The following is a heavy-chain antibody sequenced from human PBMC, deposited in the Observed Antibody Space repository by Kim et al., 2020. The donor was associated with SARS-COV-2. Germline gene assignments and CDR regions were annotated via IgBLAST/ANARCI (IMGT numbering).Heavy chain of an antibody. D-gene: IGHD6-13*01. CDR1: GYTFTGYY. CDR3: ARDGYSSSWYGSYYYGMDV. J-gene: IGHJ6*01. Sequence: ASVKVSCKASGYTFTGYYMHWVRQAPGQGLEWMGWINPNSGGTNYAQKFQGRVTMTRDTSISTAYMELSRLSSDDTAVYYCARDGYSSSWYGSYYYGMDVWGQGNTRTVSS. V-gene: IGHV1-2*02. CDR2: INPNSGGT.